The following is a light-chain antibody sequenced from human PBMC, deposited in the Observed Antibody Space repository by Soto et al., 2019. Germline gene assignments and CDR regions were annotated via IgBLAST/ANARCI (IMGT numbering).Light chain of an antibody. CDR2: GNL. CDR1: SSNIGAGFD. CDR3: QSYGSRVSGVV. V-gene: IGLV1-40*01. Sequence: QSVLAQPPSVSGAPGQRVTISCTGSSSNIGAGFDVQWYQQVPGGAPKLVIYGNLNRPSGVPDRFSGSKSGTSVSLAITGLQAEDEADYYCQSYGSRVSGVVFGGGTKLTFL. J-gene: IGLJ2*01.